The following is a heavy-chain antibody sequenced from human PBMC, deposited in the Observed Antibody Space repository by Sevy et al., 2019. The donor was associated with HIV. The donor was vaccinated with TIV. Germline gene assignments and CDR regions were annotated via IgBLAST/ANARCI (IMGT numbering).Heavy chain of an antibody. CDR1: GFTFSSYS. Sequence: GGSLRLSCAASGFTFSSYSMNWVRQAPGKGLEWVSSISSSSSYIYYADSVKGRFTISRDNAKNSLYLQMNSLRAEDTAVYYCARVGEEFNPFDVFDIWGQGTMVTVSS. V-gene: IGHV3-21*01. D-gene: IGHD3-16*01. CDR2: ISSSSSYI. J-gene: IGHJ3*02. CDR3: ARVGEEFNPFDVFDI.